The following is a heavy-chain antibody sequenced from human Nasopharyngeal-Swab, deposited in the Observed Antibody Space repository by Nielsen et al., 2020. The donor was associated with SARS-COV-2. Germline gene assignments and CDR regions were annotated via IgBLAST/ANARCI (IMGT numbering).Heavy chain of an antibody. Sequence: SGPTLVKPTQTLTLTCTFSGFSLSTSGMRVSWIRQPQGKALEWLARIDWDDDKFYSTSLKTRLTISKDTSKNRVVLTMTNMDPVDTATYYCARVDVDTSMTHWGQGTLVTVSS. D-gene: IGHD5-18*01. J-gene: IGHJ4*02. CDR2: IDWDDDK. CDR1: GFSLSTSGMR. V-gene: IGHV2-70*04. CDR3: ARVDVDTSMTH.